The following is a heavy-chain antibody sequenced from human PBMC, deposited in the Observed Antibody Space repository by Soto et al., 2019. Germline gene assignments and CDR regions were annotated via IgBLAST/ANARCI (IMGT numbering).Heavy chain of an antibody. CDR3: AKTAFYDYVWGSSGLDP. D-gene: IGHD3-16*01. CDR2: ISYDGSNK. V-gene: IGHV3-30*18. J-gene: IGHJ5*02. Sequence: GGSLRLSCAASGFTFNNYAMHWVRQAPGKGLEWVAVISYDGSNKYYVDSVKGRFTISRDDSKNTLYLQMNSLRAEDTAVYYCAKTAFYDYVWGSSGLDPWGQGTLVTVSS. CDR1: GFTFNNYA.